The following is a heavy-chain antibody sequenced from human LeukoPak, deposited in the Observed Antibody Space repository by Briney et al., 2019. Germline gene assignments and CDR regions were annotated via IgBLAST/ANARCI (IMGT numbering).Heavy chain of an antibody. CDR2: IYYSGST. V-gene: IGHV4-31*03. CDR3: ARVMVTTPAEVFY. D-gene: IGHD5-18*01. J-gene: IGHJ4*02. Sequence: SQTLSLTCTVSGGSISSGGYYWSWIRQHPGKGLEWIGYIYYSGSTYYNPSLKSRVTISVDTSKNQFSLKLSSVTAADTAVYYCARVMVTTPAEVFYWGQGTLVTVSS. CDR1: GGSISSGGYY.